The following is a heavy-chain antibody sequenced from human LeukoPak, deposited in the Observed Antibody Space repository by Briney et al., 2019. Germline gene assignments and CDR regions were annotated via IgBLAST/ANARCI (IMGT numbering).Heavy chain of an antibody. D-gene: IGHD6-13*01. V-gene: IGHV3-74*01. Sequence: GGSLRLSCAASGFTISNYWMHWVRQAPGKGLVWVSRIKSDGSITNYADSVKGRFTISRDNAKNTLYLQMNSLRAEDTAVYYCARVPLAAAGMGIDYWGQGTLVTVSS. J-gene: IGHJ4*02. CDR1: GFTISNYW. CDR3: ARVPLAAAGMGIDY. CDR2: IKSDGSIT.